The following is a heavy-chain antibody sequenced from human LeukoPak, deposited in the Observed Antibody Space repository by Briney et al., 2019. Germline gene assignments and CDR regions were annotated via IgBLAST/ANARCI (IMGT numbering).Heavy chain of an antibody. J-gene: IGHJ5*02. D-gene: IGHD2-2*02. CDR2: IYYSGST. Sequence: SETLSLTCTVSGGSISSYYWSWIRQSPGKGLEWIGYIYYSGSTNYNPSLKSRVTISVDTSKNQFSLKLSSVTAADTAVYYCARDLAYCSSTSCYNLGWFDPWGQGTLVTVSS. CDR1: GGSISSYY. CDR3: ARDLAYCSSTSCYNLGWFDP. V-gene: IGHV4-59*01.